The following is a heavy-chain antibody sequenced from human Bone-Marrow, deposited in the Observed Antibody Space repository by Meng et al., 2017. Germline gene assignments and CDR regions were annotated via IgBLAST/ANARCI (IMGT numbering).Heavy chain of an antibody. J-gene: IGHJ3*02. CDR2: ISSSGSTI. D-gene: IGHD1-26*01. V-gene: IGHV3-11*01. Sequence: GESLKISCAASGFTFSDYYMSWIRQAPGKGLEWVSYISSSGSTIYYADSVKGRFTISRDNAKNSLYLQMNSLRAEDTAVYYCARDFRSRPKKWELLEVVAFDIWGQGTMVTVSS. CDR3: ARDFRSRPKKWELLEVVAFDI. CDR1: GFTFSDYY.